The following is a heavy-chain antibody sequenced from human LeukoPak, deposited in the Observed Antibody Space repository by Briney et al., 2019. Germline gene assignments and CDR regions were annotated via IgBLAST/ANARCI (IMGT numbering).Heavy chain of an antibody. J-gene: IGHJ4*02. D-gene: IGHD3-22*01. CDR2: VSGGGAST. CDR3: AKDPGYYYVSGAYDGNYFYS. CDR1: GFSFKDVA. Sequence: GGALRLSCAASGFSFKDVAMKWVREAPGKGLEWVSAVSGGGASTHLGDSVKGRFTISRDNSKNILYLQMNNLRAEDTAVYYCAKDPGYYYVSGAYDGNYFYSWGQGILVTVSS. V-gene: IGHV3-23*01.